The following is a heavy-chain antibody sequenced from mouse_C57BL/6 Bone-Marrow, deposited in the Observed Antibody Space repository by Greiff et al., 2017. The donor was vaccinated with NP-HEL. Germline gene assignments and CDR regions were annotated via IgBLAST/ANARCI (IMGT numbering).Heavy chain of an antibody. V-gene: IGHV5-16*01. J-gene: IGHJ2*01. CDR2: INYDGSST. CDR3: ARRGYYGPFDY. Sequence: EVKLMESEGGLVQPGSSMKLSCTASGFTFSDYYMAWVRQVPEKGLEWVANINYDGSSTYYLDSLKSRFIISRDNAKNILYLQMSSLKSEDTATYYCARRGYYGPFDYWGQGTTLTVSS. CDR1: GFTFSDYY. D-gene: IGHD1-2*01.